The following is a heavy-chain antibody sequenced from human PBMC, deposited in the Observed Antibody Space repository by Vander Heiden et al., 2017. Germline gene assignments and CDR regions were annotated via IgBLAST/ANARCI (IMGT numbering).Heavy chain of an antibody. Sequence: DSVKGRFTISRDNSKNTLYLKMKSRRAEETAVYYCGKDGGGKYQLLSTTLVDYWGQGTLVTVSS. CDR3: GKDGGGKYQLLSTTLVDY. V-gene: IGHV3-30*02. J-gene: IGHJ4*02. D-gene: IGHD2-2*01.